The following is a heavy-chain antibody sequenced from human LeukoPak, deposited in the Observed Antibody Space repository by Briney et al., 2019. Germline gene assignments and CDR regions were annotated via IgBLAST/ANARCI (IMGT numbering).Heavy chain of an antibody. CDR1: GGSIFSSGYY. V-gene: IGHV4-39*02. D-gene: IGHD6-13*01. J-gene: IGHJ4*02. CDR2: IYYSGSR. Sequence: PSETLSLTCTVSGGSIFSSGYYWGWIRQPPGKGLEWIGNIYYSGSRYCNPSLCSRVTISVDRSKNHFSLILTSVTAADTAMYYCAREVQGSSSWYRRGAFFDYWGQGTLVTVSS. CDR3: AREVQGSSSWYRRGAFFDY.